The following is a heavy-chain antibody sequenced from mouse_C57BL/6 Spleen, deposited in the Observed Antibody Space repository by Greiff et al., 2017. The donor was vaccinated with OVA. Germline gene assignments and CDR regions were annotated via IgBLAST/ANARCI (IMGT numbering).Heavy chain of an antibody. CDR2: ISYDGSN. CDR3: ARENYQAWFAY. V-gene: IGHV3-6*01. J-gene: IGHJ3*01. CDR1: GYSITSGYY. D-gene: IGHD1-1*01. Sequence: EVQLQESGPGLVKPSQSLSLTCSVTGYSITSGYYWNWIRQFPGNKLEWMGYISYDGSNNYNPSLKNRISITRDTSKNQVFLKLNSVTTEDTATYYCARENYQAWFAYWGQGTLVTVSA.